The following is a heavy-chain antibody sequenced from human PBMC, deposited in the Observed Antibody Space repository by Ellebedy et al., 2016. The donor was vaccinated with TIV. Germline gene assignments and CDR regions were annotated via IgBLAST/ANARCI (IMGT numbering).Heavy chain of an antibody. CDR3: AGRAYNWNDGSLFDY. D-gene: IGHD1-1*01. Sequence: GGSLRLSCAASGFTFSTFWRNWVRQAPGKGLERVANIKQDGSEKYYVDSVKGRFTISRDNAKNSLYLQMNSLRAEDTAVYYCAGRAYNWNDGSLFDYWGQGTLVTVSS. J-gene: IGHJ4*02. CDR2: IKQDGSEK. V-gene: IGHV3-7*03. CDR1: GFTFSTFW.